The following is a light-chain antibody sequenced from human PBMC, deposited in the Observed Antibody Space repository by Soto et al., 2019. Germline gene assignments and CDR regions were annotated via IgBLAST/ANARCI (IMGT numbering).Light chain of an antibody. CDR3: QQYGGSLLT. Sequence: EIVLTQSPGTLSLSPGERATLSCRASQSVSSNYLAWYQQKPGQAPRLLIYGASRRATGIPDRFSGSGSGTDFTLTISRLEPEDFAVYYCQQYGGSLLTFGGGTKVDIK. V-gene: IGKV3-20*01. CDR1: QSVSSNY. CDR2: GAS. J-gene: IGKJ4*01.